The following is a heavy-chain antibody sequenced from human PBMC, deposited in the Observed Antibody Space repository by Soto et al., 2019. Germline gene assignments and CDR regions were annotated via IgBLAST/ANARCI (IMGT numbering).Heavy chain of an antibody. V-gene: IGHV5-51*01. CDR1: GFNFPTFC. Sequence: GEALKISCKHSGFNFPTFCIGWVLQIPGKGLEWMGIIYPADSDNRYTPYFQGKVNTSADKSISTAYLQWSRLKASDTAMYYCARTSGGDSKNYDAFDIWGQGTVVTVSS. CDR2: IYPADSDN. CDR3: ARTSGGDSKNYDAFDI. D-gene: IGHD4-17*01. J-gene: IGHJ3*02.